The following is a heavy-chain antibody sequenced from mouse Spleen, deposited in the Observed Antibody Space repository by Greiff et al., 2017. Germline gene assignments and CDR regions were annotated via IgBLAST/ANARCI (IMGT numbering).Heavy chain of an antibody. Sequence: EVKLMESGGGLVKPGGSLKLSCAASGFTFSSYAMSWVRQSPEKRLEWVAEISSGGSYTYYPDTVTGRFTISRDNAKNTLYLEMSSLRSEDTAMYYCARDYGSSSAWFAYWGQGTLVTVSA. CDR1: GFTFSSYA. CDR2: ISSGGSYT. J-gene: IGHJ3*01. D-gene: IGHD1-1*01. V-gene: IGHV5-9-4*01. CDR3: ARDYGSSSAWFAY.